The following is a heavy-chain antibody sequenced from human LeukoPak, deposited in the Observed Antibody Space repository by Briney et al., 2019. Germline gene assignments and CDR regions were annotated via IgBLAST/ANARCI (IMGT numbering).Heavy chain of an antibody. CDR3: ARAYRYCTGSSCLVSVDY. CDR1: GGSFSSSGYY. CDR2: IYYSGST. V-gene: IGHV4-61*08. D-gene: IGHD2-15*01. J-gene: IGHJ4*02. Sequence: SETLSLTCTVSGGSFSSSGYYWSWIRQPPGKGLEWIGYIYYSGSTNYNPSLKSRVTISVDTSKNQFSLKLSPVTAADTAVYYCARAYRYCTGSSCLVSVDYWGQGTLVTVSS.